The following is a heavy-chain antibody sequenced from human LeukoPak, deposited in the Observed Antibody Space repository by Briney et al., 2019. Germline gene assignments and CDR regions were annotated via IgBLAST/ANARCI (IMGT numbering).Heavy chain of an antibody. V-gene: IGHV3-48*04. CDR1: GFTFSSYS. CDR2: ISSSSSTI. CDR3: ARTEEAWGSGSYYIFDY. D-gene: IGHD3-10*01. J-gene: IGHJ4*02. Sequence: GGSLRLSCAASGFTFSSYSMNWVRQAPGKGLEWVSYISSSSSTIYYADAVKGRFTISRDNAKNSLYLQMNSLRAEDTAVYYCARTEEAWGSGSYYIFDYWGQGTLVTVSS.